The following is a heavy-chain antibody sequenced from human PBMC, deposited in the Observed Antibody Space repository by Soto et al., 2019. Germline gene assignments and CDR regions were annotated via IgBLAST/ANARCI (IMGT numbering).Heavy chain of an antibody. Sequence: SXTLSLTGAVYGGSFSGYYWSWIRQPPVKGLEWIGEINHSGSTNYNPSLKSRVTISVDTSKNQFSLKLSSVTAADTAVYYCARSNFDPYYYYYYYMDVWGKGTTVTVSS. CDR2: INHSGST. CDR1: GGSFSGYY. CDR3: ARSNFDPYYYYYYYMDV. J-gene: IGHJ6*03. V-gene: IGHV4-34*01. D-gene: IGHD3-9*01.